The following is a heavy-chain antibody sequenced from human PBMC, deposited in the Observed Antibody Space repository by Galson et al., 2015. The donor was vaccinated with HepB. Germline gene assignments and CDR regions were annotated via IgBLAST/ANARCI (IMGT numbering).Heavy chain of an antibody. CDR3: ARVEGFCSSITCPIDAFDI. J-gene: IGHJ3*02. Sequence: SLRLSCAASGFTVSTNYMSWVRQAPGRGLEWVSSLYSGGNTYYADSVKGRLTIARDNSRNTVFLQMNSLRAEDTAVYYCARVEGFCSSITCPIDAFDIWGQGTMVTVSS. CDR2: LYSGGNT. V-gene: IGHV3-53*01. D-gene: IGHD2-2*01. CDR1: GFTVSTNY.